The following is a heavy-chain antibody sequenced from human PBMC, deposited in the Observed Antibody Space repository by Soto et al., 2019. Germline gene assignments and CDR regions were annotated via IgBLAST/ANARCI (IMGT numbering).Heavy chain of an antibody. CDR1: GFTVSSKY. J-gene: IGHJ5*02. D-gene: IGHD2-15*01. CDR2: LWSAGLT. V-gene: IGHV3-53*01. Sequence: EVQLVESGGGLIQPGGSLRLSCAASGFTVSSKYMTWVRQAPGKGLEWVSLLWSAGLTHYADSVKGRFTISRDNSKNTLYLQMNNLRAEDSAIYYCARELPPDLWGQGTLVTVSS. CDR3: ARELPPDL.